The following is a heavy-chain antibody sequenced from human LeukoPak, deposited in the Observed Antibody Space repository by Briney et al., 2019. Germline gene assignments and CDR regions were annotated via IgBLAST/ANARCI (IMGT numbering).Heavy chain of an antibody. Sequence: ASVKGSCKASGYTLTNYDVNWVGQAPGQGLEWMGWISAYNGNTNYAQKLQGRVTMTTDTSTSTAYMELRSLRSDDTAVYYCARVPRIAAAQDYWGQGTLVTVSS. CDR2: ISAYNGNT. CDR3: ARVPRIAAAQDY. J-gene: IGHJ4*02. D-gene: IGHD6-13*01. CDR1: GYTLTNYD. V-gene: IGHV1-18*01.